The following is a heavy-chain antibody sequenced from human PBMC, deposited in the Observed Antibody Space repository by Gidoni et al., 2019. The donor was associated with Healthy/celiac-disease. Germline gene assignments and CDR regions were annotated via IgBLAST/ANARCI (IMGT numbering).Heavy chain of an antibody. D-gene: IGHD2-15*01. Sequence: QVQLVQSGAEVKKPGASVKVSCKASGYTFTGYYMHWVRQAPGQGLEWMGWSKPNSGGTNYAQKFQGWVTMTRDTSISTAYMELSRLRSDDTAVYYCAREAYCSGGSCYYDYWGQGTLVTVSS. CDR3: AREAYCSGGSCYYDY. V-gene: IGHV1-2*04. CDR2: SKPNSGGT. CDR1: GYTFTGYY. J-gene: IGHJ4*02.